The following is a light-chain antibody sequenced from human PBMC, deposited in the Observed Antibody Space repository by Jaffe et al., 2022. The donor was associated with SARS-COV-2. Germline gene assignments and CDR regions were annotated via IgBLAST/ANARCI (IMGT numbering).Light chain of an antibody. CDR2: GNS. V-gene: IGLV1-40*01. Sequence: QSVLTQSPSVSGAPGQRVTISCTGSSSNIGPGYDVHWYQQIPGTAPKLLIFGNSNRPSGVPDRFSGSKSGTSASLAISGLQAEDEADYYCQSYDSSLSSVVFGGGTKLTVL. CDR1: SSNIGPGYD. J-gene: IGLJ3*02. CDR3: QSYDSSLSSVV.